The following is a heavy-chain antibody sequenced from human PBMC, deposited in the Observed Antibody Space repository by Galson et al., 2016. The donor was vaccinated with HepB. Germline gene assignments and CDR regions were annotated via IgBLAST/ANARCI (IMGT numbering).Heavy chain of an antibody. CDR1: GFPFRSYA. J-gene: IGHJ2*01. CDR2: ISYDGSSK. V-gene: IGHV3-30*04. D-gene: IGHD3-22*01. Sequence: SLRLSCAASGFPFRSYAMHWVRQAPGKGLGWVADISYDGSSKYYADSVKGRFTISRDNSQNTLYVQMHSLNSEDTAVYYCARVSVVRRYFDLWGRGTLVTVSA. CDR3: ARVSVVRRYFDL.